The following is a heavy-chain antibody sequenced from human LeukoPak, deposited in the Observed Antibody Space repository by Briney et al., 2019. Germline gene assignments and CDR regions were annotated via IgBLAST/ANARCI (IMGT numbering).Heavy chain of an antibody. V-gene: IGHV1-46*01. CDR3: AREVPDSGWAAYHYYYIDV. J-gene: IGHJ6*03. D-gene: IGHD6-19*01. Sequence: ASVKVSCKASGYTFTSYAMNWVRQAPGQGPEWMGVISPSGGSTTYAQKFQGRVTLTRDMSTSTDYLELSSLRSEDTAVYYCAREVPDSGWAAYHYYYIDVWGKGTTVTISS. CDR1: GYTFTSYA. CDR2: ISPSGGST.